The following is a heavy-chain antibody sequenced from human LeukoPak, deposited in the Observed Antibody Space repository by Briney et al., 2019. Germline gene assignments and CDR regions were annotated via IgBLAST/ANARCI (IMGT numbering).Heavy chain of an antibody. J-gene: IGHJ4*02. Sequence: PGGSLRLSCAASGFTFDDYAMRWVRQAPGKGLEWVSIIIGDGGSTYYADSVKGRFTISRDNSKNSLYLQMNSLRTEDTALYYCVKDYDFWSGFDYWGQGTLVTVSS. D-gene: IGHD3-3*01. CDR3: VKDYDFWSGFDY. V-gene: IGHV3-43*02. CDR1: GFTFDDYA. CDR2: IIGDGGST.